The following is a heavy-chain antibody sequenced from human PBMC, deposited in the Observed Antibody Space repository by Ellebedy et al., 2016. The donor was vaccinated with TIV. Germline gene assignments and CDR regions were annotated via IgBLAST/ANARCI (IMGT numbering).Heavy chain of an antibody. V-gene: IGHV3-23*01. CDR3: AREGNTSSRCGAYDL. J-gene: IGHJ3*01. D-gene: IGHD2-2*01. CDR2: ISGIDGST. Sequence: PGGSLRLSYAASGFTFDDYVMIWVRQAPGKGLEWVSVISGIDGSTYYADSVKGRFTISLDKSEKTAFLQMNSLRAEDTAEYFCAREGNTSSRCGAYDLWGQGTMVTVS. CDR1: GFTFDDYV.